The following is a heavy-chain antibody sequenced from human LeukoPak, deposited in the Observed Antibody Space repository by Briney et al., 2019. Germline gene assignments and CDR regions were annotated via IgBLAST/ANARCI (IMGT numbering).Heavy chain of an antibody. CDR2: FYTSGST. CDR3: ARVRWTLGMAFDI. CDR1: GGSISSYY. V-gene: IGHV4-4*07. Sequence: SETLSLTCSVSGGSISSYYWSWIRQPAGKGLEWIGRFYTSGSTNYNPSLKSRVTISVDTSKNQFSLKLSSVTAADTAVYYCARVRWTLGMAFDIWGQGTMVTVSS. D-gene: IGHD7-27*01. J-gene: IGHJ3*02.